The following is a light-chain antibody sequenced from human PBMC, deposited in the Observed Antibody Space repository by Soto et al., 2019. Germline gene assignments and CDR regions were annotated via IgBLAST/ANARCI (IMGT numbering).Light chain of an antibody. J-gene: IGKJ4*02. V-gene: IGKV1-5*03. CDR1: QSISPW. CDR3: QPYNNYSP. Sequence: DIQMTQSPSTLSASVGDRVTITCRASQSISPWLAWYQQKPGKAPKLLIYKASSLESGVPSRFSGSGSGTEFTLTISSLQPDDFATYYCQPYNNYSPFGGGTKVEI. CDR2: KAS.